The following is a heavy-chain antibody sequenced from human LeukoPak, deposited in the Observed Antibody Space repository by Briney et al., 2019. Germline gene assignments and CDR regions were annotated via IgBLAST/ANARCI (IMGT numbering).Heavy chain of an antibody. CDR3: ARGEAATSLSYYYYYMDV. CDR2: IIPIFGTA. CDR1: GGTFSSYA. D-gene: IGHD2-15*01. Sequence: GASVKVSCKASGGTFSSYAISWVRQAPGQGLEWMGGIIPIFGTANYAQKFQGRVTITADESTSTAYMELSSLRSEDTAVYYCARGEAATSLSYYYYYMDVWGKGTTVTVSS. V-gene: IGHV1-69*13. J-gene: IGHJ6*03.